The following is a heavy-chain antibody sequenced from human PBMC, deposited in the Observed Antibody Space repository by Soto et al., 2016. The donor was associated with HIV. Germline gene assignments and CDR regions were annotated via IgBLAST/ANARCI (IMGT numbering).Heavy chain of an antibody. Sequence: VQLVESGGGVVQPGRSLRLSCAASGFIFSNYGMHWVRQAPGKGLEWVAVIVHDRKKEYYADSVKGRFTISRDNSKNTLYLQMSSLRVEDTALYYCARDQSLGYGGLTFDYWGREPWSASP. J-gene: IGHJ4*02. V-gene: IGHV3-33*01. D-gene: IGHD4-17*01. CDR2: IVHDRKKE. CDR3: ARDQSLGYGGLTFDY. CDR1: GFIFSNYG.